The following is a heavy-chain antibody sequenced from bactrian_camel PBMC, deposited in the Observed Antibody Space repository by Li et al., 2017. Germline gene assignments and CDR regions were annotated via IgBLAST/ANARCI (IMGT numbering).Heavy chain of an antibody. Sequence: HVQLVESGGGSVQAGGSLRLSCVASGYTVSTYCMGWFRQAPGKEREGVAAVLTDGTTYYRDSVKGRFTISLDDTGNTVYLQMNSLKPEDTGVYVCAAGLTSNYNWHRPLVYQYWGQGTQVTVS. J-gene: IGHJ4*01. CDR3: AAGLTSNYNWHRPLVYQY. CDR2: VLTDGTT. V-gene: IGHV3-3*01. D-gene: IGHD3*01. CDR1: GYTVSTYC.